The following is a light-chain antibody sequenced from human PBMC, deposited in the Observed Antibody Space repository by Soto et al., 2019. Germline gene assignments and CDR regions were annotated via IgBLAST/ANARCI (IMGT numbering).Light chain of an antibody. J-gene: IGKJ1*01. V-gene: IGKV1-8*01. CDR3: QQYNSYSPWT. Sequence: AIRMTQSPSSLSASTGDRVTITCRASQGISSYLAWYQQKPGKAPKLLIYAASTLQSGVPSRFGGGGSGTEFTLTISGLQPDDFATYYCQQYNSYSPWTFGPGTKVDIK. CDR1: QGISSY. CDR2: AAS.